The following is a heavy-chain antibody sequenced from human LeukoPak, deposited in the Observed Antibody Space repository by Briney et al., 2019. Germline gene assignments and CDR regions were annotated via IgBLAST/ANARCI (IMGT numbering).Heavy chain of an antibody. CDR2: IIPILGIA. V-gene: IGHV1-69*04. Sequence: GASVKVSCKASGGTFSSYAISWVRQAPGQGLEWMGRIIPILGIANYAQKFQGRVTITADKSTSTAYMELSSLRSEDTAVYYCARSLTYSGYDGVDSSGWYAPDFDYWGQGTLVTVSS. CDR3: ARSLTYSGYDGVDSSGWYAPDFDY. J-gene: IGHJ4*02. D-gene: IGHD6-19*01. CDR1: GGTFSSYA.